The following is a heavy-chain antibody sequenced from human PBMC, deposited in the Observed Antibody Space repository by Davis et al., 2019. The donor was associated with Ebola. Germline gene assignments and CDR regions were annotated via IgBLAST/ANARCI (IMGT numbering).Heavy chain of an antibody. J-gene: IGHJ4*02. CDR2: IKEDGTEI. D-gene: IGHD3-10*01. Sequence: GESLKISCAASGFTFISYWMSWVRQAPGKGLEWVANIKEDGTEIYYVDSVKGRFTISRDNSKNTLYLQMNSLGAEDTAVYSCAVRGRDYWGQGALVTVSS. CDR1: GFTFISYW. CDR3: AVRGRDY. V-gene: IGHV3-7*03.